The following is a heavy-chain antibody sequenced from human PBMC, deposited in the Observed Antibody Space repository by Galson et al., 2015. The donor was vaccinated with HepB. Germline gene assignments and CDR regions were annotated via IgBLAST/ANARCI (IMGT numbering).Heavy chain of an antibody. Sequence: SLRLSCAASGFRLSHYSMNWVRQAPGKGLEWVSAIHSSGFYKSYSGSVKGRFTISRDNARNSLYLQMSSLRVEDTAVYYCARENGRQLPLDYWGQGTLVTVSS. D-gene: IGHD2-2*01. CDR1: GFRLSHYS. CDR2: IHSSGFYK. CDR3: ARENGRQLPLDY. J-gene: IGHJ4*02. V-gene: IGHV3-21*01.